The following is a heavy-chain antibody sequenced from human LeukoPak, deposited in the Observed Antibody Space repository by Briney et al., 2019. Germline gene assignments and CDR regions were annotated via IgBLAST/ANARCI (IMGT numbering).Heavy chain of an antibody. CDR2: ISSNGGST. Sequence: GGSLRLSCAASGFTFSSYAMHWVRQAPGKGLEYVSAISSNGGSTYYANSVKGRFTISRDNSKNTLYLQMGSVRAEDMAVYYCDVSEYYGSGSYSTDAFDIWGQGTMVTVSS. J-gene: IGHJ3*02. D-gene: IGHD3-10*01. CDR3: DVSEYYGSGSYSTDAFDI. CDR1: GFTFSSYA. V-gene: IGHV3-64*01.